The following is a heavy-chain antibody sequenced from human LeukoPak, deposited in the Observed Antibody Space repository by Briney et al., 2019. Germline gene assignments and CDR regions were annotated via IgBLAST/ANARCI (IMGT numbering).Heavy chain of an antibody. Sequence: PSETLSLXCTVSGGSISSGSYYWRWIRQPAGKGLEWIGRIYTSGSTNYNPSLKSRLTISVDTSKNQFSLKLSSVTAADTAVYYCARAVATRSYYYYYYYMDVWGKGTTVTVSS. D-gene: IGHD5-12*01. CDR3: ARAVATRSYYYYYYYMDV. J-gene: IGHJ6*03. CDR1: GGSISSGSYY. CDR2: IYTSGST. V-gene: IGHV4-61*02.